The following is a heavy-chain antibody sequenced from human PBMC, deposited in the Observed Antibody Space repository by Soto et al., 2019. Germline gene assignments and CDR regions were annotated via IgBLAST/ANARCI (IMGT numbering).Heavy chain of an antibody. CDR3: ARHYCSSTSCYPVYYYYYGMDV. V-gene: IGHV5-51*01. CDR1: GYSFTSYW. J-gene: IGHJ6*02. Sequence: PXESLKISCKGSGYSFTSYWIGWVRQMPGKGLEWMGIIYPGDSDTRYSPSFQGQVTISADKSISTAYLQWSSLKASDTAMYYCARHYCSSTSCYPVYYYYYGMDVWGQGNTVTVSS. D-gene: IGHD2-2*01. CDR2: IYPGDSDT.